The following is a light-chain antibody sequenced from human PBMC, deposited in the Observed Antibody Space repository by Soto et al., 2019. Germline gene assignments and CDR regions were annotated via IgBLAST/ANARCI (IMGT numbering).Light chain of an antibody. J-gene: IGLJ3*02. V-gene: IGLV1-47*01. Sequence: QSVLTQPPSASGTPGQRVTISCSGSRSNIGRNDVYWYQHLPGTAPKLLMQRNNERPSGVPDRFSGSKSGTSVSLAISGLRSEDEATYYCAAWDDTLNGQVFGGGTKLTVL. CDR1: RSNIGRND. CDR3: AAWDDTLNGQV. CDR2: RNN.